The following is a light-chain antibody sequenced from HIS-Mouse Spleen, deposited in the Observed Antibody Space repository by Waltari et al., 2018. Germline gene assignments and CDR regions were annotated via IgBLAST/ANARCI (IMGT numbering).Light chain of an antibody. Sequence: QSVLTQPPSVSAAAGQKVTISCSGSSSNIGNNYVSWFQQPPGPAPKLLIYDNNKRPSGIPDRFSGSKSGTSATLGITGLQTGDEADYYCGTWDSSLSAGVFGGGTKLTVL. CDR3: GTWDSSLSAGV. CDR1: SSNIGNNY. J-gene: IGLJ3*02. V-gene: IGLV1-51*01. CDR2: DNN.